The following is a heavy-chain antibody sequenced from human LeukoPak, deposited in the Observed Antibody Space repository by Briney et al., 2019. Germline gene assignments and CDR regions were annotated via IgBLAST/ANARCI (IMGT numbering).Heavy chain of an antibody. CDR3: ARGRIPATRSYFDY. V-gene: IGHV1-46*01. CDR1: GYTFTTYY. D-gene: IGHD6-13*01. Sequence: EASVKVSCKASGYTFTTYYMHWVRQAPGQGLEWMGIINPSSGSTTYAQSFQGRVAMTRDTSTTTVYMELSSLRSEDTAVYYCARGRIPATRSYFDYWGQGTLVTVS. CDR2: INPSSGST. J-gene: IGHJ4*02.